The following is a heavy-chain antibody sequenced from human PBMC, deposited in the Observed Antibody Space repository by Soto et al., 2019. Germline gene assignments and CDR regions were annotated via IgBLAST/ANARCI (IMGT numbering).Heavy chain of an antibody. CDR1: GASIRNYY. V-gene: IGHV4-59*01. Sequence: QVHLQESGPGLVKPSETLSLTCTVSGASIRNYYWSWIRQPPGKGLEWIGFSYYSGSTNYNPSLNRRVTMSVDTSKNQVSLKLTSVTAADTAVYYCARDQNGSPHFDYWGQGIRVTVSS. J-gene: IGHJ4*02. D-gene: IGHD1-26*01. CDR3: ARDQNGSPHFDY. CDR2: SYYSGST.